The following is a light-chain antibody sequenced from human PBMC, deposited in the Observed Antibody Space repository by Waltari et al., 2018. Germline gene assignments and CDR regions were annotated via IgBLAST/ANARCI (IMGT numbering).Light chain of an antibody. Sequence: EIVMTQSPATLSVSPGERATLSCRASQSVSSNLAWYQQKPGQAPRLLIYGASTRATGIPARFSGSGSGTYFTLSITSLQPEDVATYYCQQSYSTPLYSFGQGTKLEIK. CDR2: GAS. J-gene: IGKJ2*01. V-gene: IGKV3-15*01. CDR3: QQSYSTPLYS. CDR1: QSVSSN.